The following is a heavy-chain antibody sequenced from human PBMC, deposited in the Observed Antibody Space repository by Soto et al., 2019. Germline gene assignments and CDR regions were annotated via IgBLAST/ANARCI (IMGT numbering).Heavy chain of an antibody. CDR3: ARGGYCSSTSCYNQPSFGMDV. CDR1: GFTFSSYD. Sequence: PGGSLRLSCAASGFTFSSYDMRWVRQATGKGLEWVSAIGTAGDPYYPGSVKGRFTISRENAKNSLYLQMNSLRAGDTAVYYCARGGYCSSTSCYNQPSFGMDVWGQGTTVTVSS. J-gene: IGHJ6*02. V-gene: IGHV3-13*05. D-gene: IGHD2-2*02. CDR2: IGTAGDP.